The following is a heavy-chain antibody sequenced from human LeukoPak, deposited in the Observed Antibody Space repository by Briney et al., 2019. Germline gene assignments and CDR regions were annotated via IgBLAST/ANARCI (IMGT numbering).Heavy chain of an antibody. CDR3: ARGVSGTGPDI. J-gene: IGHJ3*02. D-gene: IGHD5/OR15-5a*01. CDR2: IKTDASST. V-gene: IGHV3-74*01. CDR1: GFTFSSYW. Sequence: GGSLRLSCAASGFTFSSYWMHWVRQAPGKGLVWVSRIKTDASSTDYADSVKGRFTISRDNAKNTMYLQMNSLRAEDKAVYYCARGVSGTGPDIWGLGTMVTVSS.